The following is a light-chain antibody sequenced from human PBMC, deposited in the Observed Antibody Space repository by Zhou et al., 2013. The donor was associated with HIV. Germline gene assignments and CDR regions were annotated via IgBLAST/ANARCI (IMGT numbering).Light chain of an antibody. Sequence: QSALNQPASVSGSPGQSITISCTGTRHDIGGYNYVSWYQQYPGKAPKLLIYDVTNRPSGVSTRISGSKSGNTASLTISGLQTEDEGDYYCSSYVSSTSYYVFGTGTRVTVL. V-gene: IGLV2-14*03. CDR2: DVT. J-gene: IGLJ1*01. CDR1: RHDIGGYNY. CDR3: SSYVSSTSYYV.